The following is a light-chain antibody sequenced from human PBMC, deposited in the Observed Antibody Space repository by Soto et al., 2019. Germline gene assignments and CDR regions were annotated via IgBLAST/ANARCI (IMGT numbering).Light chain of an antibody. J-gene: IGKJ4*01. CDR1: QSVSSSY. CDR3: QQDYNLPPGT. Sequence: PGERVTLSCRASQSVSSSYLTWYQQKPGQAPRLLIYGASTRATSIPARFSGSGSGTDFTLTISSLQPEDFAVYYCQQDYNLPPGTFGGGTKLEIK. CDR2: GAS. V-gene: IGKV3D-7*01.